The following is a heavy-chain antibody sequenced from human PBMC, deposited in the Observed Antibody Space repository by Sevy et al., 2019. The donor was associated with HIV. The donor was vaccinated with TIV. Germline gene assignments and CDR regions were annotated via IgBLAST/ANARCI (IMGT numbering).Heavy chain of an antibody. CDR3: VNQYSSSWYFLNYYGMDV. Sequence: GGSLRLSCSASGFTFSSYAMHWVRQAPGKGLEYVSAISSNGGSTYYAHSVKGRFTISRDNSKNTLYLQMSSLRAEDTAVYYCVNQYSSSWYFLNYYGMDVWGQGTTVTVSS. V-gene: IGHV3-64D*06. J-gene: IGHJ6*02. D-gene: IGHD6-13*01. CDR1: GFTFSSYA. CDR2: ISSNGGST.